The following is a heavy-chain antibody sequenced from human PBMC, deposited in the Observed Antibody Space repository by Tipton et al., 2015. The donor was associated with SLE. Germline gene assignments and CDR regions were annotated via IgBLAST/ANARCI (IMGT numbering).Heavy chain of an antibody. D-gene: IGHD6-19*01. V-gene: IGHV1-69*09. CDR2: IIPILGIA. CDR1: GYTFTSYG. Sequence: QLVQSGAEVKKPGASVKVSCKASGYTFTSYGISWVRQAPGQGLEWMGRIIPILGIANYAQKFQGRVTITADKSTSTAYMELSSLRSEDTAVYYCAREWDRSGWLEYYVDYWGQGTLVTVSS. CDR3: AREWDRSGWLEYYVDY. J-gene: IGHJ4*02.